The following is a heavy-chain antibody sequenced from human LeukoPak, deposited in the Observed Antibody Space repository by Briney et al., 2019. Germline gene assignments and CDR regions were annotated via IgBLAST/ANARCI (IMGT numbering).Heavy chain of an antibody. CDR2: IYHSGST. V-gene: IGHV4-38-2*02. CDR3: ARDDRVYCSNGNCHYNWFDP. CDR1: GGSFNGYY. J-gene: IGHJ5*02. Sequence: SETLSLTCAVYGGSFNGYYWGWIRQPPGKGLEWIGSIYHSGSTYYNPSLKSRVTISVDTSNNQFTLKLSSVTAADTAVYFCARDDRVYCSNGNCHYNWFDPWGQGTLVTVSS. D-gene: IGHD2-15*01.